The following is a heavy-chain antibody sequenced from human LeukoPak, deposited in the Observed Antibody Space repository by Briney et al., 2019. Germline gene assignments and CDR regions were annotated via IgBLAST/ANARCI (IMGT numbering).Heavy chain of an antibody. J-gene: IGHJ4*02. D-gene: IGHD5-18*01. CDR3: ARIPVDTAMVTWFDY. Sequence: SETLSLTCTVSGGSISSYYWSWIRQPPGKGLEWIGYIYYSGSTNYSPSLKSRVTISVDTSKNQFSLKLSSVTAADTAVYYCARIPVDTAMVTWFDYWGQGTLVTVSS. CDR2: IYYSGST. V-gene: IGHV4-59*01. CDR1: GGSISSYY.